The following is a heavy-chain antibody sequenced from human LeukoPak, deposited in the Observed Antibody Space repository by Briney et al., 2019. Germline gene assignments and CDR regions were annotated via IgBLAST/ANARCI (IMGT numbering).Heavy chain of an antibody. CDR1: GFTFSTYA. D-gene: IGHD2-8*01. CDR3: MRAYTTNGRYSEP. J-gene: IGHJ4*02. Sequence: SGGSLRLSCTAAGFTFSTYAMGWARQAPGKGLEWVSGIGSSGFDTYYGDSAKGRFTISRDNSKNTVYLQMNSLRAEDTALYYCMRAYTTNGRYSEPWGQGTLVTVSS. V-gene: IGHV3-23*01. CDR2: IGSSGFDT.